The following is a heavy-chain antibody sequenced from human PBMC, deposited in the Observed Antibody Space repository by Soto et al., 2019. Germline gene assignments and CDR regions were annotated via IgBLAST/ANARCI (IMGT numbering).Heavy chain of an antibody. J-gene: IGHJ4*02. CDR2: ISGSGGNI. V-gene: IGHV3-23*01. Sequence: GGSLRLSCAASGFTFNSYGMNWVRQAPGKGLEWVSVISGSGGNIHYADSVKGRFTISRDNSKNTLYLQMNSLRVEDTAVYNCATQDFRGTTGTTWGQGTLVTVSS. CDR3: ATQDFRGTTGTT. CDR1: GFTFNSYG. D-gene: IGHD1-1*01.